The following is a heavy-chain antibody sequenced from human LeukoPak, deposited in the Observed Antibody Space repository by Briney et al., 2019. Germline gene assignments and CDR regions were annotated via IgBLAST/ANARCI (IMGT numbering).Heavy chain of an antibody. V-gene: IGHV4-39*07. CDR3: ARLFRDGYIWTAFDI. CDR1: GGSISGSSYY. J-gene: IGHJ3*02. Sequence: SETLSLTCTVSGGSISGSSYYWGWIRQPPGKGLEWIGEINHSGSTNYNPSLKSRVTISVDTSKNQFSLKLSSVTAADTAVYYCARLFRDGYIWTAFDIWGQGTMVTVSS. CDR2: INHSGST. D-gene: IGHD5-24*01.